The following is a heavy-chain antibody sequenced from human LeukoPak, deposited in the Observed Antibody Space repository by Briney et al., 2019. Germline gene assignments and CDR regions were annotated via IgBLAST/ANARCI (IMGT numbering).Heavy chain of an antibody. J-gene: IGHJ4*02. Sequence: APVKVSCKASGYTFSSYATHWVRQAPGQRLEWMGWINAGNGNTQYSQKFQDRVTITRDTSASTAYMELSSLRSEDTAVYYCARTTTTVTTPYYFDYWGQGTLVTVSS. CDR2: INAGNGNT. V-gene: IGHV1-3*01. D-gene: IGHD4-17*01. CDR1: GYTFSSYA. CDR3: ARTTTTVTTPYYFDY.